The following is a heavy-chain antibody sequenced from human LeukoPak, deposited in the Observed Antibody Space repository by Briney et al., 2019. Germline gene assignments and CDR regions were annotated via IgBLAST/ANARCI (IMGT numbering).Heavy chain of an antibody. D-gene: IGHD4-17*01. Sequence: GGSLRLSCAASGFTFRSYAMHSVRQAPGKGLEWVAVISYDGSNKYYADSVKGRFTISRDNSKNTLYLQMNSLRAEDTAVYYCARDRGGYGDSYTDYWGQGTLVTVSS. CDR3: ARDRGGYGDSYTDY. CDR1: GFTFRSYA. CDR2: ISYDGSNK. V-gene: IGHV3-30-3*01. J-gene: IGHJ4*02.